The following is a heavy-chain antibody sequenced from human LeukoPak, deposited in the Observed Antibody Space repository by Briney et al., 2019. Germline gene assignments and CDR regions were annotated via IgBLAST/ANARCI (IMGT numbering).Heavy chain of an antibody. CDR2: IIPILGIA. J-gene: IGHJ1*01. Sequence: GASVKVSCKASGYTFTSYGISWVRQAPGQGLEWMGRIIPILGIANYAQKFQGRVTITADKSTSTAYMELSSLRSEDTAVYYCARDSLQAQYFQHWGQGTLVTVSS. CDR1: GYTFTSYG. CDR3: ARDSLQAQYFQH. D-gene: IGHD2-15*01. V-gene: IGHV1-69*04.